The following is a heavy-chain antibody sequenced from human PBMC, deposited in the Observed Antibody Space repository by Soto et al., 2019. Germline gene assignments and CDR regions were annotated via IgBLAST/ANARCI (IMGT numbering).Heavy chain of an antibody. D-gene: IGHD3-10*01. CDR1: GFTVSSNY. CDR2: IYSGGST. J-gene: IGHJ4*02. Sequence: EVQLVETGGGLIQPGGSLRLSCAASGFTVSSNYMSWVRQAPGKGLEWVSVIYSGGSTYYADSVKGRFTISRDNSKNTLYLQMNSLRAEDTAVYYCAGERGYYGSGSIYYWGQGTLVTVSS. V-gene: IGHV3-53*02. CDR3: AGERGYYGSGSIYY.